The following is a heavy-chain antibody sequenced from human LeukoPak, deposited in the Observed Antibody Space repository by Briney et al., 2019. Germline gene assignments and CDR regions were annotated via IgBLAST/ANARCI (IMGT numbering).Heavy chain of an antibody. CDR1: GGSISNYY. CDR3: ARDSGGYDS. V-gene: IGHV4-59*12. D-gene: IGHD5-12*01. CDR2: IYYSGST. J-gene: IGHJ4*02. Sequence: SETLSLTCTVSGGSISNYYWSWIRQPPGKGLEWIGYIYYSGSTTYNPSLKSRVTTSVDTSKNQFSLKLSSVTAADTAVYYCARDSGGYDSWGQGTLVTVSS.